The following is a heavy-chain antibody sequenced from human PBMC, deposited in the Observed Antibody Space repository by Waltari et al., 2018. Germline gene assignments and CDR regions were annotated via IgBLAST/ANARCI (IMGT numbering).Heavy chain of an antibody. J-gene: IGHJ4*02. D-gene: IGHD3-3*01. Sequence: QVQLQESGPGLVKPSETLSLTCAVSGGSISSHYWSWIRQPPGKGLEWIGYIYYSGGTNYNPSLNSRVTISVDTSKNQFSLKLSSVTAADTAVYYCARHQAYYDFWSGYFDYWGQGTLVTVSS. CDR3: ARHQAYYDFWSGYFDY. V-gene: IGHV4-59*11. CDR1: GGSISSHY. CDR2: IYYSGGT.